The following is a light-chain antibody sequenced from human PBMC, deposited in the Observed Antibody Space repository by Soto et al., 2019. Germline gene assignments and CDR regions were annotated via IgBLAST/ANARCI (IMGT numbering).Light chain of an antibody. CDR2: GAS. V-gene: IGKV1-33*01. CDR1: HDVTNY. Sequence: DIQMTQSPSSLSASVGDRVTITCQASHDVTNYLNWYQQKPGKGPRLLIYGASNLETGVPSRFSGSGFATDFSLTISSLQPEDFATYYWQQYDSLPTFGGGTKVELK. J-gene: IGKJ4*01. CDR3: QQYDSLPT.